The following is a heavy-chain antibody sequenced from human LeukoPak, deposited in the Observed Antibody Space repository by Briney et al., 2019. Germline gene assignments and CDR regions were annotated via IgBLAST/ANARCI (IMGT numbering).Heavy chain of an antibody. J-gene: IGHJ4*02. D-gene: IGHD2-2*01. CDR1: GFMFSSNW. CDR3: AKGPLRGTAAAIDY. Sequence: GGSLRLSCAASGFMFSSNWMSWVRLAPGKGLEWVANIKEDGTETYYVDSVKGRFTISRDISTDTLWLQMDSLRTEDTAVYYCAKGPLRGTAAAIDYWGQGTLVTVSS. CDR2: IKEDGTET. V-gene: IGHV3-7*01.